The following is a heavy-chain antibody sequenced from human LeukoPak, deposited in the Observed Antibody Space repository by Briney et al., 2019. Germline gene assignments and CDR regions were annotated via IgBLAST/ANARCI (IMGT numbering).Heavy chain of an antibody. D-gene: IGHD2-15*01. CDR1: GFAFNRYA. Sequence: PGGSLRLSCVASGFAFNRYAMHWVRQVPGKGLEWVSSMDGNSGNIGYADSVKGRFTISRDNAHNSLYLQMDSLRVEDTAFYYCATRGSDINGWVPIDYWGQGTLVTVSS. J-gene: IGHJ4*02. CDR3: ATRGSDINGWVPIDY. V-gene: IGHV3-9*01. CDR2: MDGNSGNI.